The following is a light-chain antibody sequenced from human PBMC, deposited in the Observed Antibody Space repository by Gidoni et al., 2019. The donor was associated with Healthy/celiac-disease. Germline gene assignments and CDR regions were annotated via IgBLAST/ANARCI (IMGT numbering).Light chain of an antibody. Sequence: QISRSPTSLSASVGDRVTITCRASQTISTYLNWYQQKPGKAPKLLIYAASSLQSGVPSRFSGSGSGTDFILTISSLQPEDFATYNCQQSYSTPPTFGGGTKVEIK. J-gene: IGKJ4*01. CDR1: QTISTY. CDR3: QQSYSTPPT. V-gene: IGKV1-39*01. CDR2: AAS.